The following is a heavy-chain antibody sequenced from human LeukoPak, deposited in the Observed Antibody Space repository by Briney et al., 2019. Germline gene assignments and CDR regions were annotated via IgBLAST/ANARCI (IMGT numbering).Heavy chain of an antibody. V-gene: IGHV4-59*01. D-gene: IGHD2-15*01. Sequence: PSETLSLTCTVSGGSISSYYWSWIRQPPGKRLEWIGYIYHSGSANYNPSLKSRVTISVDTSKNQFSLKLSSVTAADTAVYYCAGSRFGFDYWGQGTLVTVSS. CDR1: GGSISSYY. J-gene: IGHJ4*02. CDR3: AGSRFGFDY. CDR2: IYHSGSA.